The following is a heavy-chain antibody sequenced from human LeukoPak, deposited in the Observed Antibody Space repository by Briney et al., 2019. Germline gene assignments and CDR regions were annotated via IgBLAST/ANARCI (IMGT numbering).Heavy chain of an antibody. CDR1: GGSISSGGYY. CDR3: ARTLQPQNWFDP. V-gene: IGHV4-31*03. Sequence: SQTLSLTCTVSGGSISSGGYYWSRIRQHPGKGLEWIGYIYYSGSTYYNPSLKSRVTISVDTSKNQFSLKLSFVTAADTAVYYCARTLQPQNWFDPWGQGTLVTVSS. J-gene: IGHJ5*02. CDR2: IYYSGST.